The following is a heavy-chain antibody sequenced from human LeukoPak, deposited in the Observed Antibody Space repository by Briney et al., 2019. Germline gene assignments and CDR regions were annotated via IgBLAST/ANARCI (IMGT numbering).Heavy chain of an antibody. V-gene: IGHV1-58*02. J-gene: IGHJ4*02. Sequence: GASVKVSCKASGFTFTSSAMQWVRQARGQRLEWIGWIVVGSGNTNYAQKFQERVTITRDMSTSTAYMELSSLRSEDTAVYYCAAVVPQSHSGSYYRLDYWGQGTLVTVSS. D-gene: IGHD1-26*01. CDR3: AAVVPQSHSGSYYRLDY. CDR2: IVVGSGNT. CDR1: GFTFTSSA.